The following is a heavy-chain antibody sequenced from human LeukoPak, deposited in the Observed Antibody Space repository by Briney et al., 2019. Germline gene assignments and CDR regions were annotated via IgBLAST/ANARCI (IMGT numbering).Heavy chain of an antibody. Sequence: ASVKVSCKASGYTFTGYYMHWVRQAPGQGLEWMGWINPNSGGTNYAQKFQGRVTMTRDTSISTAYMELSRLRSGDTAVYYCARDRWLRPANLSPTAWFDPWGQGTLVTVSS. CDR1: GYTFTGYY. V-gene: IGHV1-2*02. D-gene: IGHD5-24*01. CDR2: INPNSGGT. CDR3: ARDRWLRPANLSPTAWFDP. J-gene: IGHJ5*02.